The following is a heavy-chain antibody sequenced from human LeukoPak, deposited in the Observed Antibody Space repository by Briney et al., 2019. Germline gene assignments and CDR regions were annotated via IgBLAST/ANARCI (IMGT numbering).Heavy chain of an antibody. CDR2: IYYSGST. CDR1: GGSISSYY. CDR3: ARHVRLNNKKNWFDP. Sequence: SETLSLTCTVSGGSISSYYWSWIRQPPGKGLEWIGYIYYSGSTNYNPSLKSRVTISVDTSKNQFSLKLSSVTAADTAVYYCARHVRLNNKKNWFDPWGQGTLVIVSS. D-gene: IGHD1/OR15-1a*01. J-gene: IGHJ5*02. V-gene: IGHV4-59*08.